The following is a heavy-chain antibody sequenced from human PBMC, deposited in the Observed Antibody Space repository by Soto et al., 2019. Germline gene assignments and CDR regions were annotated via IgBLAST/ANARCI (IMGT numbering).Heavy chain of an antibody. CDR2: VYYSGLT. D-gene: IGHD6-13*01. V-gene: IGHV4-39*02. Sequence: QLQLQESGPGLVKPSETLSLTCSVSGGYISSSSYYWAWLRQPPGKGLEWIGSVYYSGLTYYNPSLSSRVTISAHTSKNHFSRSLTSVRAPDTAVYYCARLPYSSRSGDNWGQGTLVLVSS. CDR3: ARLPYSSRSGDN. CDR1: GGYISSSSYY. J-gene: IGHJ4*02.